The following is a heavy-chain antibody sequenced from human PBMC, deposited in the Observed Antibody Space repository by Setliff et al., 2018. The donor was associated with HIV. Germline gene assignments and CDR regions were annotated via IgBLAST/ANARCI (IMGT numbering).Heavy chain of an antibody. D-gene: IGHD2-21*01. CDR3: ATLTYCAGDCYSTGSSDI. CDR1: GGAFSSYA. CDR2: IIPIFGTE. J-gene: IGHJ3*02. Sequence: GASVKVSCKASGGAFSSYAISWVRQAPGQGLEWMGGIIPIFGTEKYPLKFQGRVTITADESTSTAYMELSRLRSEDTAVYYCATLTYCAGDCYSTGSSDIWGQGTMVTVSS. V-gene: IGHV1-69*13.